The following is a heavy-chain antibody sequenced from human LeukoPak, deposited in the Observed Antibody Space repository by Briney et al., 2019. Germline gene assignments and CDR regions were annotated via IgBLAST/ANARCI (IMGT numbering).Heavy chain of an antibody. CDR2: IYYSGST. J-gene: IGHJ6*02. V-gene: IGHV4-30-4*01. CDR3: AREVVGVTMVRGVPPLVYGMDV. CDR1: GGSISSGDYY. Sequence: PSETLSLTCTVSGGSISSGDYYWSWIRQPPGKGLEWIGYIYYSGSTYYNPSLKSRVTISVDTSKNQFSLKLSSVTAADTAVYYCAREVVGVTMVRGVPPLVYGMDVWGQGTTVTVSS. D-gene: IGHD3-10*01.